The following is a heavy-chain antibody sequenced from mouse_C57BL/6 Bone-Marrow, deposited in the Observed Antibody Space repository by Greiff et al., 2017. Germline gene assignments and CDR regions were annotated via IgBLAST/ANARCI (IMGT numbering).Heavy chain of an antibody. CDR2: IYPRSGNT. J-gene: IGHJ1*03. CDR1: GYTFTSYG. Sequence: VQLKQSGAELARPGASVKLSCKASGYTFTSYGISWVKQRTGQGLEWIGEIYPRSGNTYYNEKFKGKATLTADKSSSTAYMELRSLTSEDSAVYFCARTTMVTTSYWYFDVWGTGTTVTVSS. V-gene: IGHV1-81*01. D-gene: IGHD2-2*01. CDR3: ARTTMVTTSYWYFDV.